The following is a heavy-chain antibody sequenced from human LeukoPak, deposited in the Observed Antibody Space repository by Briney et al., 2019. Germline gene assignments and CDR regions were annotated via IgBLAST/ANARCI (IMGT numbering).Heavy chain of an antibody. V-gene: IGHV3-48*03. CDR3: AKDQAYYYDSSGYSPIDY. D-gene: IGHD3-22*01. CDR2: ISRSSTTI. Sequence: GGSLRLSCAASGFTFSTYEMNWVRQAPGKGLEWVSYISRSSTTIYYADSVKGRFTISRDNSKNTLYLQMNSLRAEDTAVYYCAKDQAYYYDSSGYSPIDYWGQGTLVTVSS. CDR1: GFTFSTYE. J-gene: IGHJ4*02.